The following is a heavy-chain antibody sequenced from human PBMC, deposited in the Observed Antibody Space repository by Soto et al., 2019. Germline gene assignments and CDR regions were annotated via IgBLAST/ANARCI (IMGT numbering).Heavy chain of an antibody. CDR1: GGSFSGYY. J-gene: IGHJ4*02. CDR2: INHSGST. V-gene: IGHV4-34*01. CDR3: ARSRYFDWAAFDY. Sequence: SETLSLTCAVYGGSFSGYYWSWIRQPPGKGLEWIGEINHSGSTNYNPSLKSRVTISVDTSKDQFSLKLSSVTAADTAVYYCARSRYFDWAAFDYWGQGTLVTVSS. D-gene: IGHD3-9*01.